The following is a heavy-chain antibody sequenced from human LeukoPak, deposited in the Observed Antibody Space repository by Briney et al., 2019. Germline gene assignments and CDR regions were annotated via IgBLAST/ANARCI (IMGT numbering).Heavy chain of an antibody. V-gene: IGHV3-21*01. CDR1: GFTFSSYS. Sequence: GGSLRLSCAASGFTFSSYSMNWVRQAPGKGLEWVSSISSSSSYIYYADSVKGRFTISRDNAKNSLYLQMNSLRAEDTAVYYCATGSSSSEDYWGQGTLVTVSS. CDR2: ISSSSSYI. D-gene: IGHD6-6*01. CDR3: ATGSSSSEDY. J-gene: IGHJ4*02.